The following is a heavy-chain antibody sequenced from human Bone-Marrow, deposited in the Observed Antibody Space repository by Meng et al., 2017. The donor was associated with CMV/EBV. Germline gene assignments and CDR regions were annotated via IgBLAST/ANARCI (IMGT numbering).Heavy chain of an antibody. CDR3: ASSYYYDSSGYYWDAFDT. Sequence: SVKVSCKASGGTFSNYAISWMRQAPGEGLEWMAGIIPMFGIPNYAQRFQGRVTITTDESTSTVFMELSGLRSEDTAVYYCASSYYYDSSGYYWDAFDTWGQGTMVTVSS. CDR2: IIPMFGIP. CDR1: GGTFSNYA. D-gene: IGHD3-22*01. J-gene: IGHJ3*02. V-gene: IGHV1-69*05.